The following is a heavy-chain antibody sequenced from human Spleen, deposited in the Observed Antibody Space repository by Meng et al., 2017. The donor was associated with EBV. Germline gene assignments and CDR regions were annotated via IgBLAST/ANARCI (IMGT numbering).Heavy chain of an antibody. J-gene: IGHJ4*02. D-gene: IGHD3-10*01. V-gene: IGHV1-69*06. CDR3: ASESGRGFTPDY. CDR2: LIPMSGAP. Sequence: QVQLGQSGAGVKKPGSSVKVSCKTSGGTFRSDAISWVRQGPGQGLEWMGGLIPMSGAPHYAQKFQDRVTITADKSTSTHYMDLSGLRSEDTAVYYCASESGRGFTPDYWGQGTLVIVSS. CDR1: GGTFRSDA.